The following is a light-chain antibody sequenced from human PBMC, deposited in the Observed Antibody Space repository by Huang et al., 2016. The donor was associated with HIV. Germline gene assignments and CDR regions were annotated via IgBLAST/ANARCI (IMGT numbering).Light chain of an antibody. CDR1: QSISIW. CDR3: QQYISYPWT. CDR2: RGS. Sequence: DIQMTQSPSTLSASIGDRAIITCRASQSISIWLAWYQQKPGKAPKLLIYRGSSLESGVSSRFSGGGYGTEFTLTINSLQPDDLASYYCQQYISYPWTFGQGTKVEIK. V-gene: IGKV1-5*03. J-gene: IGKJ1*01.